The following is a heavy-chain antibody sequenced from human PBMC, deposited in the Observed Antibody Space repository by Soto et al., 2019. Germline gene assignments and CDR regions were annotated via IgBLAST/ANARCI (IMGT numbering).Heavy chain of an antibody. CDR2: ISGSGGST. D-gene: IGHD3-10*01. V-gene: IGHV3-23*01. CDR3: AKVLTASSDYYYYGMDV. J-gene: IGHJ6*02. CDR1: GGSISSYY. Sequence: ETLSLSCTVSGGSISSYYWSWIRQAPGKGLEWVSAISGSGGSTYYADSVKGRFTISRDNSKNTLYLQMNSLRAEDTAVYYCAKVLTASSDYYYYGMDVWGQGTTVTVSS.